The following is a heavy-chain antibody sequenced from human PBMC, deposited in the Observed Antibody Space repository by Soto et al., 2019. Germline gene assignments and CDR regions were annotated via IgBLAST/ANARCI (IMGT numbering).Heavy chain of an antibody. CDR3: ARGVEKRRDFWSGYYFDY. CDR2: IYYSGST. Sequence: ASETLSLTCTVSGGSISSYYWSWIRQPPGKGLEWIGYIYYSGSTNYNPSLKSRVTISVDTSKNQFSLKLSSVTAADTAVYYCARGVEKRRDFWSGYYFDYWGQGTLVTVSS. J-gene: IGHJ4*02. D-gene: IGHD3-3*01. CDR1: GGSISSYY. V-gene: IGHV4-59*01.